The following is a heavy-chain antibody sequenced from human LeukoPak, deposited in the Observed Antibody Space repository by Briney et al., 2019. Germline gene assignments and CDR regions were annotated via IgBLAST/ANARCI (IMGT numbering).Heavy chain of an antibody. V-gene: IGHV3-23*01. CDR2: ISGSGGST. D-gene: IGHD6-13*01. J-gene: IGHJ5*02. Sequence: GGSLRLSCAASGFTLSSYAMSWVRQAPGKGLEWVSAISGSGGSTYYADSVKGRFTISRDNSKNTLYLQMNSLRAEDTAVYYCAKDPLYSSSLNWFDPWGQGTLVTVSS. CDR3: AKDPLYSSSLNWFDP. CDR1: GFTLSSYA.